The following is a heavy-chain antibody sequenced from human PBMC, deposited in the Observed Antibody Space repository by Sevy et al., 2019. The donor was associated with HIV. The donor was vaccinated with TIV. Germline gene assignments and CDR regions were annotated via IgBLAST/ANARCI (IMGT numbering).Heavy chain of an antibody. D-gene: IGHD2-2*01. J-gene: IGHJ4*02. V-gene: IGHV1-18*01. CDR3: ARDVGDIVGVPAAETIFDY. CDR1: GYTFTSYG. Sequence: ATVKVSCKASGYTFTSYGISWVRQAPGQGLEWMGWISAYNGNTNYAQKLQGRVTMTTDTSTSTAYTELRSLRSDDTAVYYCARDVGDIVGVPAAETIFDYWGQGTLVTVSS. CDR2: ISAYNGNT.